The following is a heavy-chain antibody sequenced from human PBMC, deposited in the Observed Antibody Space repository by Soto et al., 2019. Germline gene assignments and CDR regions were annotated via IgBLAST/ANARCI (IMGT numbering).Heavy chain of an antibody. CDR1: GFTFSSYS. CDR2: ISSSSSYI. Sequence: EVQLVESGGGLVKPGGSLRLSCTASGFTFSSYSMNWVRQAPGKGLEWVSSISSSSSYIYYADSVKGRFTISRDNAKNSLYLQMNSLRAEDTAVYYRARGTYYYDSSGYYAYWGQGTLVTVSS. V-gene: IGHV3-21*01. D-gene: IGHD3-22*01. J-gene: IGHJ4*02. CDR3: ARGTYYYDSSGYYAY.